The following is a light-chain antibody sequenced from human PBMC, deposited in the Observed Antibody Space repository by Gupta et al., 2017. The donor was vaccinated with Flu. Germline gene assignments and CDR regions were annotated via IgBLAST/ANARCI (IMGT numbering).Light chain of an antibody. CDR1: HRISRS. J-gene: IGKJ3*01. CDR3: QQSYSNPRT. V-gene: IGKV1-39*01. Sequence: IQVTPSPSFLSASIGDRVTLTCRASHRISRSLNWYKQKPGKAPALLIHSASSLQSGVPSRFSGSGSGTDFTLTISSLQLEDSATYYCQQSYSNPRTFGPGTKVEIK. CDR2: SAS.